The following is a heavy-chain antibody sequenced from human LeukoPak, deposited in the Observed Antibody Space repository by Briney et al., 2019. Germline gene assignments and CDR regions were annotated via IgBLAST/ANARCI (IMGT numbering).Heavy chain of an antibody. V-gene: IGHV3-30*03. Sequence: PGRSLRLSCAASGFSFNTYGMHWVRQAPGKGLEWVAVISYDGSNKYYADSVKGRFTISRDNSKNTLYLQMNSLRAEDTAVYYCARDHSYYDFWSGSTSSYGMDVWGQGTTVTVSS. CDR2: ISYDGSNK. J-gene: IGHJ6*02. CDR1: GFSFNTYG. CDR3: ARDHSYYDFWSGSTSSYGMDV. D-gene: IGHD3-3*01.